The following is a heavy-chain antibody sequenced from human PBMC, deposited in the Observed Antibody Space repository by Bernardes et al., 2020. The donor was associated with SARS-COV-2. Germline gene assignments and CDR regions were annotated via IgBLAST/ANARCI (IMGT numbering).Heavy chain of an antibody. CDR3: ARDGRISVPGTDYFDF. V-gene: IGHV4-39*07. CDR1: GDSISSSNYC. Sequence: SETLSLTCTVSGDSISSSNYCWGWIRQPPGKGLEWIGNVHYSGSTYYTPSLQSRVTILVDTSKNQFSLRLRSVTAADTAVYYCARDGRISVPGTDYFDFWGQGILVTVSS. D-gene: IGHD6-19*01. CDR2: VHYSGST. J-gene: IGHJ4*02.